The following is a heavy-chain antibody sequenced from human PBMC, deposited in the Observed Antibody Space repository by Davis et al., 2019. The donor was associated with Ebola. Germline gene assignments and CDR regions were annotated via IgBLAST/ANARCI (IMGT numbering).Heavy chain of an antibody. J-gene: IGHJ4*02. V-gene: IGHV3-21*01. CDR2: ISSSSSYI. D-gene: IGHD5-12*01. Sequence: GGSLRLSCAASGFTFSDYYMNWVRQAPGKGLEWVSSISSSSSYIYYADSVKGRFTISRDNAKNSLYLQMNSLRAEDTAVYYCARVRRGGYDYDYWGQGTLVTVSS. CDR1: GFTFSDYY. CDR3: ARVRRGGYDYDY.